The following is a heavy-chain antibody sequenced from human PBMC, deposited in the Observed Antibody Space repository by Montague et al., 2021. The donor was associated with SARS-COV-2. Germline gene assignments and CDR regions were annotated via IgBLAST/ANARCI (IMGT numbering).Heavy chain of an antibody. D-gene: IGHD3-10*01. Sequence: SKTRSLTCTVSGGSISSSSNYWGWIRQPPGKGLEWIGSIYYSGSTYYNSSLKSRVTISVDTSKNQFSLKLNSVTAADTAVYYCARLVWFGELSSENWFDPWGQGTLVTVSS. V-gene: IGHV4-39*01. CDR2: IYYSGST. CDR1: GGSISSSSNY. CDR3: ARLVWFGELSSENWFDP. J-gene: IGHJ5*02.